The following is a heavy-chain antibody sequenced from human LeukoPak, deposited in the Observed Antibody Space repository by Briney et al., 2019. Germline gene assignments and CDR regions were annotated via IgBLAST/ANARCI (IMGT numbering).Heavy chain of an antibody. J-gene: IGHJ6*03. CDR2: IIPIFGTA. V-gene: IGHV1-69*06. CDR1: GGTFSSYA. D-gene: IGHD3-10*01. CDR3: ARGGGLWFGENYYYYYMDV. Sequence: EASVKVSCKASGGTFSSYATSWVRQAPGQGLEWMGGIIPIFGTANYAQKFQGRVTITADKSTSTAYMELSSLRSEDTAVYYCARGGGLWFGENYYYYYMDVWGKGTTVTVSS.